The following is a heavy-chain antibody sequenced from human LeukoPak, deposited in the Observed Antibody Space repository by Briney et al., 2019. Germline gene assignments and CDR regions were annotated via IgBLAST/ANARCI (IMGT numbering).Heavy chain of an antibody. J-gene: IGHJ3*02. Sequence: GGSLRLSCAASGFTFSSYAMSCVRQAPGKGLEWVSAISGRGGSTYYADSVKGRFTISRDNSKNTLYLQMNSLRAEDTAVYYCAKDLGDNNYYDSSGYLAFDIWGQGTMVTVSS. CDR2: ISGRGGST. V-gene: IGHV3-23*01. CDR3: AKDLGDNNYYDSSGYLAFDI. CDR1: GFTFSSYA. D-gene: IGHD3-22*01.